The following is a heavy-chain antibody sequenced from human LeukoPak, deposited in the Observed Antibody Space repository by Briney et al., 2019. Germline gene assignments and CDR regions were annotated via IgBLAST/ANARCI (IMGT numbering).Heavy chain of an antibody. CDR1: GGSISSYY. Sequence: SETLSLTCTVSGGSISSYYWSWLRQPPGKGLEWIGYIYYSGSTNYNPSLKSRVTISVDTSKNQFSLKLSSVTAADTAVYYCARIYGVRRFDYWGQGTLVTVSS. CDR3: ARIYGVRRFDY. D-gene: IGHD4-17*01. V-gene: IGHV4-59*01. J-gene: IGHJ4*02. CDR2: IYYSGST.